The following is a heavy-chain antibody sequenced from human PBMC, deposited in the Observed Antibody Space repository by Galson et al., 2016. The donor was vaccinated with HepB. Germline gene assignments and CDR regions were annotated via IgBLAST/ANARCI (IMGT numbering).Heavy chain of an antibody. D-gene: IGHD3-10*01. CDR3: ARADFYGSGVDS. V-gene: IGHV4-59*01. CDR1: GSSINYYY. J-gene: IGHJ4*02. Sequence: SETLSLTCKISGSSINYYYWNWIRQPPGKGLEWIGFIYHTVNTDYNPSLKSRVTMSLDTSKDLFSLKLTSVTAADTAVYYCARADFYGSGVDSWGQGTLVTVSS. CDR2: IYHTVNT.